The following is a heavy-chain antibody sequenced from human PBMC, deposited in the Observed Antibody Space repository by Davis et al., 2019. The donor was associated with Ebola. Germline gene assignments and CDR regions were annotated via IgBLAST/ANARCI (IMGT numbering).Heavy chain of an antibody. J-gene: IGHJ6*02. D-gene: IGHD1-26*01. V-gene: IGHV3-30-3*01. CDR1: GFTFSSYA. Sequence: PGGSLRLSCAASGFTFSSYAMHWVRQAPGKGLEWVAVISYDGSNKYYADSVKGRFTISRDNSKNTLYLQMNSLRAEDTAVYYCARASGGSYYYYGMDVWGQGTTVTVSS. CDR2: ISYDGSNK. CDR3: ARASGGSYYYYGMDV.